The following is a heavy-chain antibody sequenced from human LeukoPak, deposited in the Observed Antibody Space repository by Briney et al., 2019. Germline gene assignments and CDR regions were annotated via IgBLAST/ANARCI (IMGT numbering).Heavy chain of an antibody. CDR1: GYNFAAFW. D-gene: IGHD6-19*01. V-gene: IGHV5-51*01. CDR2: INPGDSDT. J-gene: IGHJ4*02. CDR3: ARSRYRSGWYGFDF. Sequence: ESLKISCKGSGYNFAAFWIAWVRQMPGKGLEWMGLINPGDSDTRYSPSLQGQVSISADKSTSTAYLECSSLKASDSAMYYCARSRYRSGWYGFDFWGQGTLVTVSS.